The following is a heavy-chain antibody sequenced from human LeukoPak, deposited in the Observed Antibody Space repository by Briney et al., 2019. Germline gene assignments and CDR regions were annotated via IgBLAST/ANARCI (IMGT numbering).Heavy chain of an antibody. CDR2: INWNGGST. Sequence: GGSLRLSCAASGFTFDDYGMSWVRQAPGKGLEWVSGINWNGGSTGYADSVKGRFTISRDNAKNSLYLQMNSLRAEDTALYHCARDRKYSGYLDAFDIWGQGTMVTVSS. D-gene: IGHD5-12*01. CDR1: GFTFDDYG. J-gene: IGHJ3*02. V-gene: IGHV3-20*01. CDR3: ARDRKYSGYLDAFDI.